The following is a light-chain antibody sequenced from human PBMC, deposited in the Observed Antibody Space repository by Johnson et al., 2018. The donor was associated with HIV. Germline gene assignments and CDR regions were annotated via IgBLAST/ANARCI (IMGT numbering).Light chain of an antibody. CDR2: ENN. CDR3: GTWDSSLNVFV. J-gene: IGLJ1*01. CDR1: SSNIGNNY. V-gene: IGLV1-51*02. Sequence: QSVLTQPPSVSAAPGQKVTISCSASSSNIGNNYVSWYQQLPGTAPKLLIYENNKRPSGIPYRFSGSKSGTAATLGITGLQTGDEADFYCGTWDSSLNVFVFGTGTKVTVL.